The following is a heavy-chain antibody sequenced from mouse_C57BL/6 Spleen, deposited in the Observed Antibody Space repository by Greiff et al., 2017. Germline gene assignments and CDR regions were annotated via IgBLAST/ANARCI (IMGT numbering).Heavy chain of an antibody. Sequence: EVKLMESGGGLVQPGGSLKLSCAASGFTFSDYGMAWVRQAPRTGPEWVAFISNLAYSIYYADTVTGRFTISRENAKNTLYLEMSSLRSEDTAMYYCARQGALGGFAYWGQGTLVTVSA. J-gene: IGHJ3*01. V-gene: IGHV5-15*01. CDR2: ISNLAYSI. CDR1: GFTFSDYG. CDR3: ARQGALGGFAY. D-gene: IGHD3-3*01.